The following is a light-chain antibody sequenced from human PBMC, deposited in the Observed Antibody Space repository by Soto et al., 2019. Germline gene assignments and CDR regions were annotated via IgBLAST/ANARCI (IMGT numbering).Light chain of an antibody. Sequence: QSALTQPPSASGSPGQSVTISCTGTSSDVGGYNYVSWYQQHPGKAPKLMIYEVSNRPSGVSNRFSGSKSGNTASLTISGLQAEDEADYYCCSYTSSSTRLFGGGTKLTVL. J-gene: IGLJ2*01. CDR1: SSDVGGYNY. CDR3: CSYTSSSTRL. CDR2: EVS. V-gene: IGLV2-14*01.